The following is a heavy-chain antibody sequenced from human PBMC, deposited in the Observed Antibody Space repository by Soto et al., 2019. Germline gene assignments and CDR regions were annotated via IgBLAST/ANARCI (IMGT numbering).Heavy chain of an antibody. CDR2: FDPEDGET. D-gene: IGHD3-3*01. CDR1: GYTLTELS. J-gene: IGHJ6*02. V-gene: IGHV1-24*01. Sequence: ASVKVSCKVSGYTLTELSMHWVRQAPGKGLEWMGGFDPEDGETIYAQKFQGRVTMTEDTSTDTAYMELSSLRSEDTAVYYCATTGHAPLRFLEWLSNNYYYYGMDVWVQGTTVTAP. CDR3: ATTGHAPLRFLEWLSNNYYYYGMDV.